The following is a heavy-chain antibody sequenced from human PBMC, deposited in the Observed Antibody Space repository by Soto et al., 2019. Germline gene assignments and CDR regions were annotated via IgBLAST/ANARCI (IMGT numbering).Heavy chain of an antibody. Sequence: QVQLRESGPGLVKPSQTLSLTCTVSAGSINSGGYYWNWIRQHPGKGLEWIGYMDYSGSTYYNPFLRSRVIISADTSENHFSLKLSSVTAADTAVYFCAGGYRQSGYSSSWVFDYWGQGTLVNVSS. CDR1: AGSINSGGYY. D-gene: IGHD6-13*01. V-gene: IGHV4-31*03. CDR3: AGGYRQSGYSSSWVFDY. J-gene: IGHJ4*02. CDR2: MDYSGST.